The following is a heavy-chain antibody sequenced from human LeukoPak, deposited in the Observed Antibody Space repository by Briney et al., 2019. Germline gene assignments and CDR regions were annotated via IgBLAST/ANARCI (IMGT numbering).Heavy chain of an antibody. Sequence: PGGSLRLSCAASGFTFSSYWMSWVRQAPGKGLEWVANIKQDGSEKYYVDSVKGRFTISRDNAKNSLYLQMNSLRAEDTAVYYCARVSGAAAVPNDYWGQGTLVTVSS. J-gene: IGHJ4*02. CDR3: ARVSGAAAVPNDY. CDR1: GFTFSSYW. CDR2: IKQDGSEK. D-gene: IGHD6-13*01. V-gene: IGHV3-7*01.